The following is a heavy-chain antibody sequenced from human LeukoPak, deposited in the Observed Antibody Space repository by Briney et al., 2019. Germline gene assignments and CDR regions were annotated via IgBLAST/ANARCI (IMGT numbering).Heavy chain of an antibody. D-gene: IGHD1-26*01. CDR2: IYYTGST. CDR3: ARDLGTGSYYPFEF. CDR1: GGSISTYY. Sequence: SQTLSLTCSVSGGSISTYYWSWIRQPPEKGLEWIDYIYYTGSTNYNPSLKSRITMSADMSKNQFSLKLSSVAAADTAVYYCARDLGTGSYYPFEFWGQGTLVTVSS. J-gene: IGHJ4*02. V-gene: IGHV4-59*01.